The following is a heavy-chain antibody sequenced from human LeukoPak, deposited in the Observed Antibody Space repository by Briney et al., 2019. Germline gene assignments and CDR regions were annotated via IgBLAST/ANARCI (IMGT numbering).Heavy chain of an antibody. D-gene: IGHD2-2*01. Sequence: GGSLRLSCAAPGFTFTTYNMNWVRQAPGKGPEWVAYITASDTTKYYADSVKGRFTISRDNAKKSLFLQMNSLRAEDTAVYYCTTAPAFSSSWRSWGQGTLVTVSS. CDR2: ITASDTTK. J-gene: IGHJ5*02. CDR3: TTAPAFSSSWRS. V-gene: IGHV3-48*01. CDR1: GFTFTTYN.